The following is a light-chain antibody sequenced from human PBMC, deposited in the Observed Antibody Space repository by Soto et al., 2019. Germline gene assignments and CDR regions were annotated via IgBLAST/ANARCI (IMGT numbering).Light chain of an antibody. CDR3: QQYGYSPIT. CDR2: AAS. J-gene: IGKJ5*01. CDR1: QSVSSSY. V-gene: IGKV3-20*01. Sequence: EIVLTQSPGTLSLSPGERAALSCRASQSVSSSYLAWYQQKPGQDTRLLIYAASSRATGIPDRFSGSGSGTDFTLTIDGLEPEDFVVYYCQQYGYSPITFGQGTRLEIK.